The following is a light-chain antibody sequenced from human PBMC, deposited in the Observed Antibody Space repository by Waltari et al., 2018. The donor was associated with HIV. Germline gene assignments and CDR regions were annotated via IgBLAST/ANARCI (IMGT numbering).Light chain of an antibody. CDR1: SSDVGGYND. J-gene: IGLJ2*01. V-gene: IGLV2-11*01. CDR2: DVS. Sequence: QYALTQPRSVSGSPGQSVIISCTGTSSDVGGYNDVSWYQQHPGKATKLMIYDVSKRPSGVPDRFSGSKSGNTASLTISGLQADDEADYYCCSYAGSYTLVFGGGTKLTVL. CDR3: CSYAGSYTLV.